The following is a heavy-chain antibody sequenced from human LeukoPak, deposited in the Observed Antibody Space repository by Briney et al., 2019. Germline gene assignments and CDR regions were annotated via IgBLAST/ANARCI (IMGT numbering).Heavy chain of an antibody. Sequence: SGTLSLTCAVSGGSISSSNWWSWVRQPPGKGLEWIGEIYHSGSTNYNPSLKSRVTISVDTSKNQFSLKLSSVTAADTAVYYCARGKRYESDAFDIWGQGTMVTVSS. J-gene: IGHJ3*02. CDR2: IYHSGST. CDR1: GGSISSSNW. V-gene: IGHV4-4*02. D-gene: IGHD1-1*01. CDR3: ARGKRYESDAFDI.